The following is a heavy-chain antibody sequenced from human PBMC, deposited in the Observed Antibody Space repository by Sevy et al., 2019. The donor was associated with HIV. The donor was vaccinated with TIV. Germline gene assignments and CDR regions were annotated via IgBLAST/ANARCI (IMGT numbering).Heavy chain of an antibody. J-gene: IGHJ4*02. D-gene: IGHD3-22*01. Sequence: ASVKVSCKVSGYTLTELSMHWVRQVPGKGLEWMGSFDPEDDETIYAQKFQGRVTMTEDTSTDTDYMELSSLRSEDTAVYYCATTKDYYENSGDPFDYWGQGTLVTVSS. CDR1: GYTLTELS. V-gene: IGHV1-24*01. CDR2: FDPEDDET. CDR3: ATTKDYYENSGDPFDY.